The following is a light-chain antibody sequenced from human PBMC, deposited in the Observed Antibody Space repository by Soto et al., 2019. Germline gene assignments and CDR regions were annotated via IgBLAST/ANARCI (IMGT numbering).Light chain of an antibody. CDR1: PSVTNY. J-gene: IGKJ5*01. V-gene: IGKV3-11*01. Sequence: TQSPSTLSASVGDRVTITCRASPSVTNYLAWYQQKPGQAPRLLIYGAFNRATGIPARFSGSGSGTDFTLTISSLEPEDFAVYYCQQRNIWPPVTFGQGTRLEI. CDR2: GAF. CDR3: QQRNIWPPVT.